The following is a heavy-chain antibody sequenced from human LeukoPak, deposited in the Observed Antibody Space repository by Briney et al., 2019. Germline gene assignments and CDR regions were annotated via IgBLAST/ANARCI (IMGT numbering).Heavy chain of an antibody. V-gene: IGHV5-51*01. CDR2: IYPGDSDT. J-gene: IGHJ5*02. D-gene: IGHD3-22*01. Sequence: GESLRISCHGSGYXFSTYWISWVRQMPGKGLEWMGIIYPGDSDTKYSPSFQGHVTLSVDKSISTAYLQWSSLKASHTAMYYCASYDSSAYYASWGQGTLVTVSS. CDR3: ASYDSSAYYAS. CDR1: GYXFSTYW.